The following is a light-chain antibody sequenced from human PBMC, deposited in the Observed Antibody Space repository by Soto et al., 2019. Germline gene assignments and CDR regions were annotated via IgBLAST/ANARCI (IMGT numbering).Light chain of an antibody. CDR1: SSNIGSNS. Sequence: QAVVTQPPSASGTPGQRVTISCSGSSSNIGSNSVYWFQQFPGTAPKLLIYASNQRPSGVPDRFSGSKSGTSASLAISGLRSEDEADYYCAAWDDSLSAVVFGGGTKVTVL. CDR2: ASN. J-gene: IGLJ2*01. V-gene: IGLV1-47*02. CDR3: AAWDDSLSAVV.